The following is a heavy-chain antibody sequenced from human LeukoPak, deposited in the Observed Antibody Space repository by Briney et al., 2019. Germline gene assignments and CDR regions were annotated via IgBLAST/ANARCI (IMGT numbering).Heavy chain of an antibody. CDR3: ASIDGSGS. J-gene: IGHJ4*02. V-gene: IGHV4-34*01. CDR1: GGSFSGYY. D-gene: IGHD3-10*01. CDR2: INHSGST. Sequence: SETLSLTCAVYGGSFSGYYWSWIRQPPGKGLEWIGEINHSGSTNYNPSLKSRVTISVDTSKNQFSLKLSSVTAADTAVYYCASIDGSGSWGQGTLVTVSS.